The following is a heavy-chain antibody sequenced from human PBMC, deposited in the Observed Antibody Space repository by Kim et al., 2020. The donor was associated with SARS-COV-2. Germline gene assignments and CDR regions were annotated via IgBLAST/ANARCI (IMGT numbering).Heavy chain of an antibody. V-gene: IGHV4-39*07. D-gene: IGHD3-10*01. CDR3: ARVVTMVRGVIIITWFDP. J-gene: IGHJ5*02. Sequence: SRVTISVDTSKNQFSLKLSSVTAADTAVYYCARVVTMVRGVIIITWFDPWGQGTLVTVSS.